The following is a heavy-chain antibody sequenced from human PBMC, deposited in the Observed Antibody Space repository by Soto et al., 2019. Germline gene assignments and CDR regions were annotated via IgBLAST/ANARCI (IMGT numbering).Heavy chain of an antibody. CDR3: ARGPGCRYSYRWSLDY. D-gene: IGHD5-18*01. CDR2: TYYRSKWYN. J-gene: IGHJ4*02. V-gene: IGHV6-1*01. CDR1: GDSVSSNSAA. Sequence: PSPTLSLTCVISGDSVSSNSAAWNWIRQSPSRGLEWLGRTYYRSKWYNDYAVSVKSRITINPDTSKNQLSLQLNSVTPEDTAVYYCARGPGCRYSYRWSLDYLGQGTLVAVSS.